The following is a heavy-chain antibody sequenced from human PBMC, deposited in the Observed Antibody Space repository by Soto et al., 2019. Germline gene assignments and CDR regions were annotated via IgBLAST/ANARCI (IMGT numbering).Heavy chain of an antibody. CDR3: ARSGGIFGVIPRPYYYYGLDI. Sequence: SKTLAITRTASDDCRDRGRNSCGCFCQQTEKGLEWIGYMSYSGSTHYNPSLKSRITISVDTSKNQFSLNLTSVTAADTAVYYCARSGGIFGVIPRPYYYYGLDIWGQGTSVT. CDR1: DDCRDRGRNS. J-gene: IGHJ6*02. D-gene: IGHD3-3*01. CDR2: MSYSGST. V-gene: IGHV4-31*02.